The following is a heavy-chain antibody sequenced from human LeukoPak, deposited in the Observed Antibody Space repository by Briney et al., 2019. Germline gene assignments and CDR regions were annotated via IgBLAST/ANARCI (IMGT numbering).Heavy chain of an antibody. V-gene: IGHV4-59*01. D-gene: IGHD4-17*01. CDR2: IHSTEST. CDR1: GGSISSYY. CDR3: VRDVYGDPFDY. Sequence: SETLSLTCTVSGGSISSYYWSWIRQPPGKGLEWIGYIHSTESTIYNPSLKSRVTISVDTSKNQFSLKLSSVTAADTAVYYCVRDVYGDPFDYWGQGTLVTVSS. J-gene: IGHJ4*02.